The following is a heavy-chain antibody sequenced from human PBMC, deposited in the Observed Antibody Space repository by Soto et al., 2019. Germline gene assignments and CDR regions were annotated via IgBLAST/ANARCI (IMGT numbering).Heavy chain of an antibody. CDR1: GYTFTSYY. Sequence: GASVKVSCKASGYTFTSYYMHWVRQAPGQGLEWMGIINPSGGSTSYAQKFQGRVTMTRDTSTSTVYMELSSLRSEDTAVYYCARNPRLGLSTRTLDYWGQGTLVTVSS. CDR2: INPSGGST. J-gene: IGHJ4*02. V-gene: IGHV1-46*03. CDR3: ARNPRLGLSTRTLDY. D-gene: IGHD3-16*01.